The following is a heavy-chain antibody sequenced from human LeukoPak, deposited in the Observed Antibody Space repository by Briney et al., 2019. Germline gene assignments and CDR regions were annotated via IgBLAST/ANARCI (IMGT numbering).Heavy chain of an antibody. CDR1: GFTFSSYW. V-gene: IGHV3-30*03. D-gene: IGHD3-10*01. CDR2: ISFDGGNK. J-gene: IGHJ6*02. CDR3: ARQSGSRSYLFYYNDMDV. Sequence: QAGGSLRLSCAASGFTFSSYWMHWVRQAPGKGLKWVAIISFDGGNKYYADSVKGRFTISRDDSKNTLYLQMNSLRAEDAAVYFCARQSGSRSYLFYYNDMDVWGQGTTVTVSS.